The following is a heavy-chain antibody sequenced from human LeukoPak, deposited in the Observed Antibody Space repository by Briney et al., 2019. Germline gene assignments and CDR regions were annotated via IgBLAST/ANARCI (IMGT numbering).Heavy chain of an antibody. CDR1: GFTFSSYG. CDR2: IWYDGSNK. Sequence: GGSLRLSCAASGFTFSSYGMHWVRQAPGKGLEWVAVIWYDGSNKYYADSVKGRFTISRDNSKNTLYLQMNSLRAEDTAVYYCARDLSYGHHLFDYWGQGTLVTVSS. CDR3: ARDLSYGHHLFDY. D-gene: IGHD5-18*01. J-gene: IGHJ4*02. V-gene: IGHV3-33*01.